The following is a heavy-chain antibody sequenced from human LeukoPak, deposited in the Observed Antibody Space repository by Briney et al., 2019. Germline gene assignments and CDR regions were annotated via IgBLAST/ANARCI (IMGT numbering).Heavy chain of an antibody. Sequence: PSETLSLTCTVSGGSISSSSYYWGWIRQPPGKGLEWIGSIYYSGSTYYNPSLKSRVTISVDTSKNQFSLKLSSVTAADTAVYYCARFFGSGRKYYFDYWGQGTLVTASS. J-gene: IGHJ4*02. CDR1: GGSISSSSYY. CDR2: IYYSGST. CDR3: ARFFGSGRKYYFDY. D-gene: IGHD6-19*01. V-gene: IGHV4-39*07.